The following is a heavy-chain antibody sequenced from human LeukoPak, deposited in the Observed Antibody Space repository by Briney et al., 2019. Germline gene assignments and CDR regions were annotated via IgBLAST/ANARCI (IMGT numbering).Heavy chain of an antibody. CDR2: INPNSGGT. J-gene: IGHJ4*02. CDR3: ASFPYYS. V-gene: IGHV1-2*02. Sequence: LERMGWINPNSGGTNYAQKFQGRVTMTRDTSISTAYMELSRLRSDDTAVYYCASFPYYSWGQGTLVTVSS. D-gene: IGHD3-10*01.